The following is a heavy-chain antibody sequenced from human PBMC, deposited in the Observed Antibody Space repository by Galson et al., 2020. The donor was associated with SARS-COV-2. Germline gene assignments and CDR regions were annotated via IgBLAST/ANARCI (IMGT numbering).Heavy chain of an antibody. V-gene: IGHV4-4*07. CDR2: IYTSGST. J-gene: IGHJ5*02. Sequence: SETLSITCTVSGGSISSYYWSWIRQPAGKGLEWIGRIYTSGSTNYNPSLKSRVTMSVDTSKNQFSLKLSSVTAADTAVYYCAREPEGFLNYYGSLGWFDPWGQGTLVTVSS. D-gene: IGHD3-10*01. CDR1: GGSISSYY. CDR3: AREPEGFLNYYGSLGWFDP.